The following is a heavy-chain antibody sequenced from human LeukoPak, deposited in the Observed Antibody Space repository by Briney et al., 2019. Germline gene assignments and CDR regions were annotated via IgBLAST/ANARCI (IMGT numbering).Heavy chain of an antibody. Sequence: SETLSLTCTVSGGSISSYYWSWIRQPPVKGLEWIGYIYYSGSTNYNPSLKSRVTISVDTSKNHFSLKLSSVTAADTAVYYCAREDDSSGFDYWGQGTLVTVSS. CDR3: AREDDSSGFDY. CDR2: IYYSGST. CDR1: GGSISSYY. V-gene: IGHV4-59*01. J-gene: IGHJ4*02. D-gene: IGHD3-22*01.